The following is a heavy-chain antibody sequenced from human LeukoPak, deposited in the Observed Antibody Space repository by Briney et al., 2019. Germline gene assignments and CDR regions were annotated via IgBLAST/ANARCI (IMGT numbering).Heavy chain of an antibody. CDR2: INPDGSTT. CDR1: GFTCTNYW. D-gene: IGHD4-17*01. V-gene: IGHV3-74*01. Sequence: GGSLRLSCAASGFTCTNYWMFWVRQAPGKGLVWVSGINPDGSTTTYADSVKGRFTISRENAKSTLYLHMNILRVEDTAVYYCARGRYGDYHWGQGILVTVSS. J-gene: IGHJ4*02. CDR3: ARGRYGDYH.